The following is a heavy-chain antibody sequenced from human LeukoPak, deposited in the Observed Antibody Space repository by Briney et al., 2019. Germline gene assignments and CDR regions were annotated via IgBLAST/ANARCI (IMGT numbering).Heavy chain of an antibody. Sequence: GGSLRLSCAPSGFTSSRDWMRWVRQAPGKGLVWVSRINTDGSSTSYADSVKGGFTISRDNAKNTVYLQMNSLRAEDTAASYCVRTHVGTVSNWFDHWGQGTLVTVSS. CDR3: VRTHVGTVSNWFDH. V-gene: IGHV3-74*01. CDR1: GFTSSRDW. CDR2: INTDGSST. D-gene: IGHD1-1*01. J-gene: IGHJ5*02.